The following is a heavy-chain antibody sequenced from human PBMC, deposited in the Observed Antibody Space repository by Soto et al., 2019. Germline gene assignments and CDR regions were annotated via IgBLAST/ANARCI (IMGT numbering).Heavy chain of an antibody. CDR1: GGAISSYY. D-gene: IGHD3-3*02. J-gene: IGHJ4*02. V-gene: IGHV4-59*08. CDR3: ARHATEGTPLVSFDS. Sequence: TSETLSLTCTASGGAISSYYWSWIRQPPGKGLEWIGNTHYSGSTNYNPSLKSRVTMSLDTSKNQFSLKLSSVAAADTAVYYCARHATEGTPLVSFDSWGQGALVTVSS. CDR2: THYSGST.